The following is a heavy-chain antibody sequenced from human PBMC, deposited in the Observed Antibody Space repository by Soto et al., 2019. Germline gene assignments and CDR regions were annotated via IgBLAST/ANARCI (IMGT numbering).Heavy chain of an antibody. D-gene: IGHD3-16*01. CDR1: GYTFTNYW. CDR3: ARRARGNWAFDY. CDR2: IYPGDSDT. V-gene: IGHV5-51*03. Sequence: EVHLVQSGAEMKNPGESLKISCEVSGYTFTNYWIGWVRQMPGEGLEWMGIIYPGDSDTRYSPSFQGQVTFSADKSTSSAYLQWSSLKASDTAIYFCARRARGNWAFDYWGQGTLVTVSS. J-gene: IGHJ4*02.